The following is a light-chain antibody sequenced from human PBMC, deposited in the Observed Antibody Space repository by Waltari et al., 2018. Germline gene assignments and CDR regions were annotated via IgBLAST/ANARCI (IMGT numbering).Light chain of an antibody. CDR2: DAS. Sequence: EIVLTQSPGTLSLSPGERATLSCRASQSVSRTLAWYQQKPGQAPRLLIYDASTRATGIPERFSGSGFGTDFSLTISRLEPEDFAVYYCQKYGTLPATFGQGTTVEIK. V-gene: IGKV3-20*01. CDR3: QKYGTLPAT. J-gene: IGKJ1*01. CDR1: QSVSRT.